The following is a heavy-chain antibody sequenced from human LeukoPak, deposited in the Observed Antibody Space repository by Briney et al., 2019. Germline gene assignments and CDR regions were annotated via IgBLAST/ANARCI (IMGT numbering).Heavy chain of an antibody. CDR3: ARDVLNTAMADFDY. V-gene: IGHV1-18*01. J-gene: IGHJ4*02. Sequence: GASVKVSCKASGYTFTSYGISWVRQAPGQGLEWMGWISAYNGNTNYAQKLQGRVTMTTDTSTSTAYMELRSLRSDDTAVYYCARDVLNTAMADFDYWGQGTLVTVSS. CDR2: ISAYNGNT. D-gene: IGHD5-18*01. CDR1: GYTFTSYG.